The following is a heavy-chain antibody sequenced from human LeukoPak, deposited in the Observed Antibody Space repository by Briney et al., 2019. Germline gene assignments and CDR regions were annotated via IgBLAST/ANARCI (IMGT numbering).Heavy chain of an antibody. CDR3: TTSTLFSGSYPDDY. D-gene: IGHD1-26*01. Sequence: GGSLRLSCAAPGFTFSNAWMSWVRQAPGKGLEWIGRIKSKAHGGTTDYAAPVKGRFTISRDDSKNTLYLQMNSLKTEDTAVYYCTTSTLFSGSYPDDYWGQGTLVTVSS. V-gene: IGHV3-15*01. CDR2: IKSKAHGGTT. CDR1: GFTFSNAW. J-gene: IGHJ4*02.